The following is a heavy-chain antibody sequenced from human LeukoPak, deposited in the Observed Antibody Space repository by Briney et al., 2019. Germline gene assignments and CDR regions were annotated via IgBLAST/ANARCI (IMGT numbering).Heavy chain of an antibody. V-gene: IGHV4-30-4*08. CDR3: ARDTTDDSSGYSIFDH. CDR1: GGSISSGDYY. Sequence: SQTLSLTCTVSGGSISSGDYYWSWIRQPPGKGLEWIGYIYYSGSTYYNPSLKSRVTISVDTSKNQFSLKLSSVTAADTAVYYCARDTTDDSSGYSIFDHWGQGTLVTVSS. CDR2: IYYSGST. D-gene: IGHD3-22*01. J-gene: IGHJ4*02.